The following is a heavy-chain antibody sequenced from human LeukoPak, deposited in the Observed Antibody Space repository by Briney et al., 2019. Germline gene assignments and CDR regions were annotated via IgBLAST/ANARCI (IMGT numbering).Heavy chain of an antibody. J-gene: IGHJ5*02. D-gene: IGHD6-6*01. V-gene: IGHV1-3*01. CDR1: GYTFTSYA. Sequence: ASEKVSCKASGYTFTSYAMHWVRQAPGQRLEWMGWINAGNGNTKYSQKFQGRVTITRDTSASTAYMELSSLRSEDTAVYYCARVRQLPNWFDPWGQGTLVTVSS. CDR3: ARVRQLPNWFDP. CDR2: INAGNGNT.